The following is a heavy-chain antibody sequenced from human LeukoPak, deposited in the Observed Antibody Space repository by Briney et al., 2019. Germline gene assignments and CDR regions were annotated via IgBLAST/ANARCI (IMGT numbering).Heavy chain of an antibody. Sequence: SETLSLTCTVSGGSISSSSYYWGWIRQPPGKGLEWIGSIYYSGSTYYNPSLKSRVTISVDTSRNQFSLKLSSVTAADTAVYYCARYTAMVNDAFDIWGQGTMVTVSS. J-gene: IGHJ3*02. D-gene: IGHD5-18*01. CDR1: GGSISSSSYY. V-gene: IGHV4-39*01. CDR3: ARYTAMVNDAFDI. CDR2: IYYSGST.